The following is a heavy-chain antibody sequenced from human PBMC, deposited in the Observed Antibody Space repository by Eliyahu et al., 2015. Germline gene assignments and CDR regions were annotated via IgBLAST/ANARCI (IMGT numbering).Heavy chain of an antibody. CDR1: GFXFSSYW. D-gene: IGHD2-15*01. Sequence: EVQLVESGGGLVQPGGSLXLSCAASGFXFSSYWMHWAXQAPGKGLVWVSRIXSDGSSTSYADSVKGRFTXSRDNAKNTLYLQMNSLRAEDTAVYYCARDPSILEGGGRHYYYYYGMDVWGQGTTVTVSS. CDR2: IXSDGSST. V-gene: IGHV3-74*01. CDR3: ARDPSILEGGGRHYYYYYGMDV. J-gene: IGHJ6*02.